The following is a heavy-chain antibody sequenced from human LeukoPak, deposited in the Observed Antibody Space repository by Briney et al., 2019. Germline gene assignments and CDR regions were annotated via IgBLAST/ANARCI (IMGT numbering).Heavy chain of an antibody. CDR1: GGSISSYY. J-gene: IGHJ5*02. CDR3: AREWRVTMVRGPRWFDP. CDR2: IYTSGST. D-gene: IGHD3-10*01. V-gene: IGHV4-4*07. Sequence: KPSETLSLTCTVSGGSISSYYWSWIRQPAGKGLEWIGRIYTSGSTNYNPSLKSRVTISVDTSKNQFSLKLSSMTAADTAVYYCAREWRVTMVRGPRWFDPWGQGTLVTVSS.